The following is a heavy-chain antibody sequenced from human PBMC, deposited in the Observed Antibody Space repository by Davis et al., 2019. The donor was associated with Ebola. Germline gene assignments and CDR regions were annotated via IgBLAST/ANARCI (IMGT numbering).Heavy chain of an antibody. V-gene: IGHV2-5*01. J-gene: IGHJ6*02. CDR1: GFSLSTSGVG. CDR2: IYWNDDK. D-gene: IGHD5-18*01. CDR3: AHSNAMAPTHYYYGMDV. Sequence: SGSTLVKPTQTLTLTCTFSGFSLSTSGVGVGWIRQPPGKALEWLALIYWNDDKRYSPSLKSRLTITKDTSKNQVVLTMTNMDPVDTATYYCAHSNAMAPTHYYYGMDVWGQGTTVTVSS.